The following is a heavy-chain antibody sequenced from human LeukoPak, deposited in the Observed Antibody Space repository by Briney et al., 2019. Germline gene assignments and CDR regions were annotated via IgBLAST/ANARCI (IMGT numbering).Heavy chain of an antibody. CDR2: INPNSGGT. Sequence: ASVKVSCKASGYTFTGYYMHWVRQAPGQGLEWMGRINPNSGGTNYAQKFQGRVTMTRDTSISTAHMELSRLRSDDTAVYYCASLENPDYPTFDYWGQGTLVTVSS. CDR1: GYTFTGYY. J-gene: IGHJ4*02. CDR3: ASLENPDYPTFDY. V-gene: IGHV1-2*06. D-gene: IGHD4-11*01.